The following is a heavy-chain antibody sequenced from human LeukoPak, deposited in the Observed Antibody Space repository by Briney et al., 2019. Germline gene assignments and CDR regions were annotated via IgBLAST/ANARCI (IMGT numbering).Heavy chain of an antibody. J-gene: IGHJ5*02. Sequence: PGGSLSLSCAASGFTVSSNYMSWVRQAPGKGLEWVSVIYSGGSTYYADSVKGRFTISRDNSKNTLYLQMNSLRAEDTAVYYCARMIQHHWFDPWGQGTLVTVSS. CDR1: GFTVSSNY. V-gene: IGHV3-66*02. CDR3: ARMIQHHWFDP. D-gene: IGHD3-16*01. CDR2: IYSGGST.